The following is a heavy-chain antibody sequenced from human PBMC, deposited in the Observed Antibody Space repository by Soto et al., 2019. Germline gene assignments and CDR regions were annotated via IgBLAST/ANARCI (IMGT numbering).Heavy chain of an antibody. CDR2: ISGSGGST. CDR1: GFTFSSYA. V-gene: IGHV3-23*01. CDR3: AKVTDTVVVPAATPTYYFDY. Sequence: EGSLRLSCAASGFTFSSYAMSWVRQAPGKGLEWVSAISGSGGSTYYADSVKGRFTISRDNSKNTLYLQMNSLRAEDKAVYYCAKVTDTVVVPAATPTYYFDYWGQGTLVTVSS. D-gene: IGHD2-2*02. J-gene: IGHJ4*02.